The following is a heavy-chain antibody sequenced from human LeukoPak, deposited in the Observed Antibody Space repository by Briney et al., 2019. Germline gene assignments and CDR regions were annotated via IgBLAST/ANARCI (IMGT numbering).Heavy chain of an antibody. V-gene: IGHV4-59*01. CDR2: IYYSGST. J-gene: IGHJ6*04. CDR1: GGSMSSYY. Sequence: TSETLSLTCTVSGGSMSSYYWSWIRQPPGKGLEWIGYIYYSGSTNYNPSLKSRVTISVDTSKNQFSLKLSSVTAADTAVYYCAGRSSSTSYYGMDVWGEGTTVTVSS. CDR3: AGRSSSTSYYGMDV. D-gene: IGHD2-2*01.